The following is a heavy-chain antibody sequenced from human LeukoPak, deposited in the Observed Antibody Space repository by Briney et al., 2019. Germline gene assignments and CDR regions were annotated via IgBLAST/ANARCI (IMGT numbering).Heavy chain of an antibody. CDR3: AREVEVVPATMGAYYYYYMDV. CDR1: GFTISNHW. J-gene: IGHJ6*03. Sequence: PGGSLRLSCAASGFTISNHWMHWVRQAPGKGLVWVSRINSDGRRTSYADSVKGRFTIPRDNAKNTLYLQMNSLRPDDTAVYYCAREVEVVPATMGAYYYYYMDVWGKGTTVTVSS. CDR2: INSDGRRT. D-gene: IGHD2-2*01. V-gene: IGHV3-74*01.